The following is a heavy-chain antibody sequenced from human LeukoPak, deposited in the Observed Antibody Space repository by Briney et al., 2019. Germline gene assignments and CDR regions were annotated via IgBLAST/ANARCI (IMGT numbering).Heavy chain of an antibody. CDR3: ARGGNLEN. CDR2: INEDGGER. J-gene: IGHJ4*02. Sequence: GGSLRLSCVASGFTFNNYWMSWVRQAPGKGLEWVANINEDGGERHYVDSVKGRFTISRDNAKNSLYLQMNSLRAEDTAVYYCARGGNLENWGGGTLVTVSS. V-gene: IGHV3-7*01. CDR1: GFTFNNYW. D-gene: IGHD1-14*01.